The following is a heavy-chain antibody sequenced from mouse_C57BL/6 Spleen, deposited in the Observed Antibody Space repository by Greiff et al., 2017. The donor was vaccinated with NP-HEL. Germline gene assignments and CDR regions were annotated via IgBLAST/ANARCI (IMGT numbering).Heavy chain of an antibody. Sequence: QVQLQQPGAELVRPGSSVKLSCKASGYTFTSYWRDWVKQRPGQGLEWIGNIYPSDSETHYNQKFKDKATLTVDKSSSTAYMQLSSLTSEDSAVYYCAREDYDREDYWGQGTTLTVSS. J-gene: IGHJ2*01. CDR3: AREDYDREDY. D-gene: IGHD2-4*01. CDR2: IYPSDSET. CDR1: GYTFTSYW. V-gene: IGHV1-61*01.